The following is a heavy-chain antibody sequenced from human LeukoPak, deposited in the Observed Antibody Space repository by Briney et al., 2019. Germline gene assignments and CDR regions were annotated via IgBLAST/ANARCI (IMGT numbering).Heavy chain of an antibody. CDR1: GFIFGGYW. V-gene: IGHV3-7*01. Sequence: GGSLRLSCAASGFIFGGYWMSWVRQAPGRGLEWVANINPDGSIKYYVDSIKGRFTISRDNAKNSLYLQMNSLRAEDTAVYYCARGGFVLRYFDPRNWFDPWGQGTLVTVSS. D-gene: IGHD3-9*01. J-gene: IGHJ5*02. CDR3: ARGGFVLRYFDPRNWFDP. CDR2: INPDGSIK.